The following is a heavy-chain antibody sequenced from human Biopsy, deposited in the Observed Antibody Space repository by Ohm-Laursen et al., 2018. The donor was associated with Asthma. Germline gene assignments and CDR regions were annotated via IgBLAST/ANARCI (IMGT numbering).Heavy chain of an antibody. J-gene: IGHJ4*02. CDR3: AKDRVAGRSYYFDY. CDR1: GFNFHNYG. D-gene: IGHD6-13*01. V-gene: IGHV3-30*18. CDR2: ILFDGRKI. Sequence: SLRLSCAALGFNFHNYGMNWVRRAPGKGLEWVAQILFDGRKINYPDSVKGRSTISRDNSKNMVYLQMNSLRPEDTAVYYCAKDRVAGRSYYFDYWGQGSLVSVSS.